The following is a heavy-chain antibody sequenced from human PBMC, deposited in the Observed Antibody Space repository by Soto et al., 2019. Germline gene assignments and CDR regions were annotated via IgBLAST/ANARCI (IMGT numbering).Heavy chain of an antibody. V-gene: IGHV3-53*02. CDR3: ARHVDTAMVLDC. CDR2: IYSGGST. J-gene: IGHJ4*02. Sequence: EVQLVETGGGLIQPGGSLRLSCAASGFTVSSNYMSWVRQAPGKGLEWVSVIYSGGSTYYADSVKGRFTISRDNSKNTMYLQMNSLRAEDTAVYYGARHVDTAMVLDCWGQGTLVTVSS. D-gene: IGHD5-18*01. CDR1: GFTVSSNY.